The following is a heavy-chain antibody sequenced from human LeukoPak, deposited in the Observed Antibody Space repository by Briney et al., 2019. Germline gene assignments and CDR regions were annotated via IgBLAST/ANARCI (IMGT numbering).Heavy chain of an antibody. D-gene: IGHD1-26*01. J-gene: IGHJ3*02. CDR1: GFTFSNAW. Sequence: GGSLRLSCAASGFTFSNAWMSWVRQAPGKGLEWVGRIKSKTDGGTTDHAAPVKGRFTISRDDSKNTLYLQMNSLKTEDTAVYYCTTEGWERDAFDIWGQGTMVTVSS. V-gene: IGHV3-15*01. CDR3: TTEGWERDAFDI. CDR2: IKSKTDGGTT.